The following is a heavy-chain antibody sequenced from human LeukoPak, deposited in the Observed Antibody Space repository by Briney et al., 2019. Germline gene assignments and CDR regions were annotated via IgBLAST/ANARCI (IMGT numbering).Heavy chain of an antibody. CDR2: INSDGSST. J-gene: IGHJ3*02. CDR3: ARRRELINDAFDI. D-gene: IGHD1-7*01. CDR1: GFTFSSYW. Sequence: GGSLRLSCAASGFTFSSYWMHWVRQAPGKGLVWVSRINSDGSSTSFADSVKGRFTISRDNAKNTLYLQMNSLRAEDTAVYYCARRRELINDAFDIWGQGTMVTVSS. V-gene: IGHV3-74*01.